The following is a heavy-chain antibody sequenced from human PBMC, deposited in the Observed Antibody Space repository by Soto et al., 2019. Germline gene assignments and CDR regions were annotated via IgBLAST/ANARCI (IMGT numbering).Heavy chain of an antibody. CDR3: ARGRGVTMTIVEYNWFEP. Sequence: ASVKVSYKAFGYTFTNYGIIWVRQAPGQGLEWVGWISAFNGNTNSAKNLQDRVIMTTDTSTSTAYMELRSLKSDDTAIYYCARGRGVTMTIVEYNWFEPWGQGTLVTVSS. CDR2: ISAFNGNT. D-gene: IGHD3-22*01. V-gene: IGHV1-18*01. J-gene: IGHJ5*02. CDR1: GYTFTNYG.